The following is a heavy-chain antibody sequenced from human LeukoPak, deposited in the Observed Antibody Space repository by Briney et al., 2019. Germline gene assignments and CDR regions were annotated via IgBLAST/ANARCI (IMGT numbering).Heavy chain of an antibody. D-gene: IGHD3-22*01. J-gene: IGHJ4*02. CDR2: IYYSGST. CDR1: GGSISSSSYY. V-gene: IGHV4-39*01. CDR3: ARHGNYDSSGYYSAFDY. Sequence: PSETLSLTCTVSGGSISSSSYYWGWLRQPPGKGLEWIGSIYYSGSTYYNPSLKSRVTISVDTSKDQFSLKLSSVTAADTAVYYCARHGNYDSSGYYSAFDYWGQGTLVTVSS.